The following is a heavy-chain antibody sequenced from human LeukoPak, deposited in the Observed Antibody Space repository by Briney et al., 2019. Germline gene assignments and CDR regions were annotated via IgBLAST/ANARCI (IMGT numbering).Heavy chain of an antibody. J-gene: IGHJ4*02. CDR3: ARGFMIPRGGGFDS. CDR2: IHFSGST. V-gene: IGHV4-59*01. D-gene: IGHD3-16*01. CDR1: GGSISSYY. Sequence: SETLSLTCSVSGGSISSYYWVWIRQPPGRGLDYIGFIHFSGSTNYNPSLEGRVTISADTSTNQFSLKLNSVTAADTAVYYCARGFMIPRGGGFDSWGQGTLVTVSS.